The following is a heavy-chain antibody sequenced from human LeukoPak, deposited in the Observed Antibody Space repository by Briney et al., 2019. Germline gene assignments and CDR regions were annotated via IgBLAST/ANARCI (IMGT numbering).Heavy chain of an antibody. CDR2: IYTSGST. CDR3: ARKYVTFDY. Sequence: SETLSLTCPVSGGSISSYYWSWIRQPAGKGLEWLGRIYTSGSTNYDPSLNSRVTMSVDASKNQFSLELSSVTAADTAVYYCARKYVTFDYWGQGTLVTVSS. J-gene: IGHJ4*02. D-gene: IGHD3-16*01. V-gene: IGHV4-4*07. CDR1: GGSISSYY.